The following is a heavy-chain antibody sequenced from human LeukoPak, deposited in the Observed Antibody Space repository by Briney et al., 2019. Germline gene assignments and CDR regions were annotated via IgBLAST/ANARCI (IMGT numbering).Heavy chain of an antibody. Sequence: PGGSLRLSCAASGFTFSSYGMSWVRQAPGKGLEWVSAISGSGGSTYYADSVKGRFTISRDNAKNSLYLQMNSLRAEDTAVYYCARGRDWFDPWGQGTLVTVSS. V-gene: IGHV3-23*01. CDR1: GFTFSSYG. CDR3: ARGRDWFDP. CDR2: ISGSGGST. J-gene: IGHJ5*02.